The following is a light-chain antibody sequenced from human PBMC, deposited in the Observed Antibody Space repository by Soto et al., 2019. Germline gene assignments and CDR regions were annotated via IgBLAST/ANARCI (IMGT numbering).Light chain of an antibody. Sequence: EIVMTQSPATLSVSPGERATLSCRASQSVTSNLAWYQQKPGQAPRLLIYGASTRATGIPARLSGSGSGTEFTLTISSLQSEDFAVYYCQQYNNWPRTFAQGTKVDIK. J-gene: IGKJ1*01. CDR1: QSVTSN. CDR3: QQYNNWPRT. V-gene: IGKV3-15*01. CDR2: GAS.